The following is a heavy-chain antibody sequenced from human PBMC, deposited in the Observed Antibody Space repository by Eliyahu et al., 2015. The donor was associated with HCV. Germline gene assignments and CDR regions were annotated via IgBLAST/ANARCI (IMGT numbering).Heavy chain of an antibody. CDR2: TYYXSKWYN. Sequence: QVQLQQSGPGLVKPSQTLSLXCXIXGDSVSXNXAAWNWXRQSPSRGLEWLGRTYYXSKWYNDYAVSVKSRITINPDTSKNQFSLQLNSVTPEDTAVYYCASSLGNYYGMDVWGQGTTVTVSS. D-gene: IGHD7-27*01. V-gene: IGHV6-1*01. CDR1: GDSVSXNXAA. J-gene: IGHJ6*02. CDR3: ASSLGNYYGMDV.